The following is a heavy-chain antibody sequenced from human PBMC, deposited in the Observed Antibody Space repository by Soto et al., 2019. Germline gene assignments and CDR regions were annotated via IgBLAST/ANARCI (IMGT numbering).Heavy chain of an antibody. D-gene: IGHD3-3*01. V-gene: IGHV3-74*01. CDR1: GFTLSTYW. CDR2: INSGGSST. CDR3: AKDWREDFPGDAFDI. Sequence: GGSLRLSCAASGFTLSTYWMHWVRQAPGEGLVWVSRINSGGSSTIYADSVKGRFTISRENAKNTLYLQMNSLRAEDAAVYYCAKDWREDFPGDAFDIWGQGTMVTVSS. J-gene: IGHJ3*02.